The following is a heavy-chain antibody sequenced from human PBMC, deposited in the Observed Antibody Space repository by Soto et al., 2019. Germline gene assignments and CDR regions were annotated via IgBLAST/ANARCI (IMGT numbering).Heavy chain of an antibody. V-gene: IGHV3-13*01. D-gene: IGHD3-16*01. CDR1: GFTFSAYD. CDR2: IGTLHDT. CDR3: ARQASYRHGGGGWFDP. Sequence: EVQLVESGGGLVQPGGSLRLSCAASGFTFSAYDMHWVRQPTGKGLEWVSAIGTLHDTYYPDSVKGRFTISRENSKKSLYLQMNSLDTGDTGLYYFARQASYRHGGGGWFDPWGQGTLVTVSS. J-gene: IGHJ5*02.